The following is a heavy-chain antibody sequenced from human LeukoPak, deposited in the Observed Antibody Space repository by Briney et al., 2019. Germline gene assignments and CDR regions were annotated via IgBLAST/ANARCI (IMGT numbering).Heavy chain of an antibody. CDR2: INPSGGST. CDR1: GYTFTSYY. Sequence: GASVKVSCKASGYTFTSYYMHWVRQAPGQGLEWMGIINPSGGSTSYAQKFQGRVTMTRDTSTSTVYMELSSLRSEDTAVYYCAREIRYFDWLVPYYFDYWGQGTLVTVSS. CDR3: AREIRYFDWLVPYYFDY. V-gene: IGHV1-46*01. D-gene: IGHD3-9*01. J-gene: IGHJ4*02.